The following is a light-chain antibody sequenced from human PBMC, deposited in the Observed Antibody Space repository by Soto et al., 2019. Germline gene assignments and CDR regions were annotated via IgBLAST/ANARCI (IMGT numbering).Light chain of an antibody. Sequence: QSVLTQPPSLSGTPGPRVTISCSGSNSNIGRYSVNWYQHFPGTAPKILSYSDDELPSGVPDRLSGAKSGTSASLAISGLQSEDEAEYYCAAWDDNLNGPLFGGGTKLTVL. V-gene: IGLV1-44*01. J-gene: IGLJ3*02. CDR3: AAWDDNLNGPL. CDR2: SDD. CDR1: NSNIGRYS.